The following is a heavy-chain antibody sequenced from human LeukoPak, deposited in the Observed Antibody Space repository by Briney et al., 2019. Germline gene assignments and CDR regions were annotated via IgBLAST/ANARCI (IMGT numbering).Heavy chain of an antibody. CDR3: VRHDGRGGATMGAFDS. CDR2: VYYGRTT. CDR1: AGSFISSSHH. V-gene: IGHV4-39*01. D-gene: IGHD5-12*01. Sequence: SETLSLTCTVSAGSFISSSHHWGWIRQSPGKGLEWIGSVYYGRTTYYNPSLYGRVTISLDTSANHFSLQLNSVTAADTAVYYCVRHDGRGGATMGAFDSWGQGSLVTVSS. J-gene: IGHJ5*01.